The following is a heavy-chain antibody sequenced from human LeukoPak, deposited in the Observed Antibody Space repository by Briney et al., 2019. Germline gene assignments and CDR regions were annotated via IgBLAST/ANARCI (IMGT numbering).Heavy chain of an antibody. CDR3: ARDRADVVVTAIQDY. J-gene: IGHJ4*02. V-gene: IGHV1-18*01. Sequence: GASVKASCKASGYTFTSYGISLVRQAPGQGLEWMGWISAYNGNTNYAQKLQGRVTMTTDTSTSTAYMELRSLRSDDTAVYYCARDRADVVVTAIQDYWGQGTLVTVSS. CDR1: GYTFTSYG. D-gene: IGHD2-21*02. CDR2: ISAYNGNT.